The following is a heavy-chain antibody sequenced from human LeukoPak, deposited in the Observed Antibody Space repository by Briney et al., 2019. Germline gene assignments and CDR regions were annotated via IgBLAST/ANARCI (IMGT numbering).Heavy chain of an antibody. CDR2: IRSKAYGGTT. CDR1: GFTLGDYA. V-gene: IGHV3-49*03. D-gene: IGHD3-9*01. CDR3: TRVCYDILTGYRYYFDY. J-gene: IGHJ4*02. Sequence: GGSLRLSCTASGFTLGDYAMSWFRQAPGKGLEWVGFIRSKAYGGTTEYAASVKGRFTISRDDSKSIAYLQMNSLKTEDTAVYYCTRVCYDILTGYRYYFDYWGQGTLVTVSS.